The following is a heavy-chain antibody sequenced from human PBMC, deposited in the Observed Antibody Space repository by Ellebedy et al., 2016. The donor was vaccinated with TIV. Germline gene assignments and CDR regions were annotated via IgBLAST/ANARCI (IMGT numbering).Heavy chain of an antibody. CDR3: ARSAGYCSSSSCSYHYYYGMDV. V-gene: IGHV1-2*02. CDR2: INPNSGGT. Sequence: AASVKVSCKASGYTFTDYYMHWVRQAPGQGLEWMGWINPNSGGTNYAQKFQGRVTMTRDTSISTAYMELSRLRSDDTAVYYCARSAGYCSSSSCSYHYYYGMDVWGQGTTVTVSS. D-gene: IGHD2-2*01. J-gene: IGHJ6*02. CDR1: GYTFTDYY.